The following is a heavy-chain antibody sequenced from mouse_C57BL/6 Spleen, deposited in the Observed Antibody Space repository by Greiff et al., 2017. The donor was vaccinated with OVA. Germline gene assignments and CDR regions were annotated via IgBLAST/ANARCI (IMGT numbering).Heavy chain of an antibody. D-gene: IGHD3-2*02. CDR3: ARRATAQGTGGFVYFDY. CDR2: INPSSGYT. Sequence: QVQLKESGAELAKPGASVKLSCKASGYTFTSYWMHWVKQRPGQGLEWIGYINPSSGYTKYNQKFKDKATLTADKSSSTAYMQLSSLTYEDSAVYYCARRATAQGTGGFVYFDYWGQGTTLTVSS. V-gene: IGHV1-7*01. CDR1: GYTFTSYW. J-gene: IGHJ2*01.